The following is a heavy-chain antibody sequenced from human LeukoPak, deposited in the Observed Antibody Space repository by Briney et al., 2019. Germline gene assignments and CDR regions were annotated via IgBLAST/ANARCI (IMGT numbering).Heavy chain of an antibody. J-gene: IGHJ4*02. V-gene: IGHV1-46*01. CDR2: INPSGGST. CDR3: AREVIGYYFDY. Sequence: ASVKVSCKASGYTFTSYYMHWVRQAPGQGLEWMGTINPSGGSTSYAQKFQGRVTMTRDTSTSTVYMELSSLRSEDTAVYYCAREVIGYYFDYWGQGTLVTVSS. D-gene: IGHD2-21*01. CDR1: GYTFTSYY.